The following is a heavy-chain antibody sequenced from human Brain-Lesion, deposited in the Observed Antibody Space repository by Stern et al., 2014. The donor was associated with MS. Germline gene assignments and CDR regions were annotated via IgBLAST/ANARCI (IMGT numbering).Heavy chain of an antibody. J-gene: IGHJ6*02. D-gene: IGHD2-2*01. CDR3: ARGRVVPGFQYYATDV. Sequence: VQLEESGPGLVKPSQTLSLSCTVSGGSISSGGYYWSWIRQPAGKGLEWIGRIFNSGSTRYNPSLKSRVTISIDTSKNHFSLRLNSMTAADTAVYYCARGRVVPGFQYYATDVWGQGTTVIVSS. CDR1: GGSISSGGYY. CDR2: IFNSGST. V-gene: IGHV4-61*02.